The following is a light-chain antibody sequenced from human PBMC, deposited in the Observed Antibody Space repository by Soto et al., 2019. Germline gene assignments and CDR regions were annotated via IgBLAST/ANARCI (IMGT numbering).Light chain of an antibody. CDR1: SIGSKS. Sequence: SYELTQPPSVSVAPGKTARITCGGSSIGSKSVHWYQHRPGQAPVLVIYYDGRRPSGIPERFSGSNSGNTATLTIGRVEAGDEADYYCQVWDSSSDQYVFGTGTKLTVL. V-gene: IGLV3-21*04. CDR3: QVWDSSSDQYV. CDR2: YDG. J-gene: IGLJ1*01.